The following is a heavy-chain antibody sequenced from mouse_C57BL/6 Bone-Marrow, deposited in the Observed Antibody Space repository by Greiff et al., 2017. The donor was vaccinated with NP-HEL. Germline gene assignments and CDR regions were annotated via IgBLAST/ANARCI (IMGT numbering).Heavy chain of an antibody. V-gene: IGHV5-6*01. CDR3: ARPYGSPYYAMDY. J-gene: IGHJ4*01. CDR2: ISSGGSYT. D-gene: IGHD1-1*01. CDR1: GFTFSSYG. Sequence: EVKLMESGGDLVKPGGSLKLSCAASGFTFSSYGMSWVRQTPDKRLEWVATISSGGSYTYYPDSVKGRFTISRDNAKNTLYLQMSSLKSEDTAMYYCARPYGSPYYAMDYWGQGTSVTVSS.